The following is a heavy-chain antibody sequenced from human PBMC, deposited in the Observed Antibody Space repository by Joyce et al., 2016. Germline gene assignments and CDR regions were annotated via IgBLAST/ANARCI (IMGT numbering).Heavy chain of an antibody. Sequence: EVQLVESGGGLVKPGGSLRLSCAASGFTLSSYNKNWVRQEPGKGLDGVSSISSSSSYIYNADSVKGLFTISRDNAKNSVHLQLNSLRAEDTALYYCARDVDYDILTGYPYYFDYWGQGTLVTVSS. CDR2: ISSSSSYI. D-gene: IGHD3-9*01. CDR3: ARDVDYDILTGYPYYFDY. V-gene: IGHV3-21*01. CDR1: GFTLSSYN. J-gene: IGHJ4*01.